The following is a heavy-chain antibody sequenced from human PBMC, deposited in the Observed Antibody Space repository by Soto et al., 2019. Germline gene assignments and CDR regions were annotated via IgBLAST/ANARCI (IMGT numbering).Heavy chain of an antibody. CDR3: AREEGLGSSSSYSYSGMDV. Sequence: GGSLRLSCAASGFTFSSYWMHWVRQAPGKGLVWVSRINSDGSSTSYADSVKGLFTISRDNAKNTLYLQMNSLRAEDTAVYYCAREEGLGSSSSYSYSGMDVWGQGTTVTVSS. J-gene: IGHJ6*02. D-gene: IGHD6-6*01. CDR2: INSDGSST. CDR1: GFTFSSYW. V-gene: IGHV3-74*01.